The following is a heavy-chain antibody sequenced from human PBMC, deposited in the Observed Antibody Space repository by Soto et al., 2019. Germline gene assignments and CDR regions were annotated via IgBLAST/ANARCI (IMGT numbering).Heavy chain of an antibody. J-gene: IGHJ4*02. D-gene: IGHD3-3*01. CDR2: IWYDGSNK. Sequence: GESLKISCAASGFTFSSYGMHWVRQAPGKGLEWVAVIWYDGSNKYYADSVKGRFTISRDNSKNTLYLQMNSLRAEDTAVYYCARDSGTSYDFWSGYPDYWGQGTLVTVSS. V-gene: IGHV3-33*01. CDR1: GFTFSSYG. CDR3: ARDSGTSYDFWSGYPDY.